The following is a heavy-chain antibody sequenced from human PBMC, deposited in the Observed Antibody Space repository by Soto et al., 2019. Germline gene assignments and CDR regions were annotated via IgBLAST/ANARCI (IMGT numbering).Heavy chain of an antibody. CDR1: GASISGFY. CDR3: VRDGTKTLRDWFDP. V-gene: IGHV4-4*07. Sequence: SETLSLTCTVSGASISGFYWSWIRKSAGKGLEWIGRIYATGTTDYNPSLKSRVMMSVDTSKKQFSLKLRSVTAAGTAVYYCVRDGTKTLRDWFDPWGQGISVTVSS. CDR2: IYATGTT. J-gene: IGHJ5*02. D-gene: IGHD1-1*01.